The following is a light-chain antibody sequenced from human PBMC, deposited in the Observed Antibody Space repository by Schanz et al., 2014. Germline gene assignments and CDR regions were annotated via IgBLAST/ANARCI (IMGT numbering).Light chain of an antibody. Sequence: QSALTQPASVSGSPGQSITISCTGTSSDVGSYNLVSWYQHHPGKAPKLMIYEGSKRPSGVSNRFSGSGSGNTASLTISGLQAEDEADYYCSSYTSSSTLYVFGTGTKLTVL. J-gene: IGLJ1*01. CDR3: SSYTSSSTLYV. CDR1: SSDVGSYNL. V-gene: IGLV2-14*02. CDR2: EGS.